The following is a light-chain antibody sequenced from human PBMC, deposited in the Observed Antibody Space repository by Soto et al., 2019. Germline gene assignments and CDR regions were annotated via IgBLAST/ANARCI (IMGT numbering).Light chain of an antibody. Sequence: QCVLTQPASVSGSSGQSITISCTGTNSDVAGYKYVSWYQQHPGKAPKLMIYDVSNRPSGVSDRFSGSNSANTASLTISGLQAEDEADYYCSSYTSSSTYVFGTGTKVTVL. CDR2: DVS. J-gene: IGLJ1*01. CDR1: NSDVAGYKY. V-gene: IGLV2-14*01. CDR3: SSYTSSSTYV.